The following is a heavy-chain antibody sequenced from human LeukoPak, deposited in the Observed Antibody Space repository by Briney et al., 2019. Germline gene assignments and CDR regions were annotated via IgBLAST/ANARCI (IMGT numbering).Heavy chain of an antibody. D-gene: IGHD3-10*01. J-gene: IGHJ6*03. Sequence: GASVKVSCKASGYTFTRYYIHWVRQAPGQGLEWMGWIIPNSGDTNYALKFQGRVTMTRDTSISTAYMELSRLTSDDTAVYYCARGMYYYGSGSYSRYYMDVWGKGTTVTISS. CDR2: IIPNSGDT. CDR3: ARGMYYYGSGSYSRYYMDV. V-gene: IGHV1-2*02. CDR1: GYTFTRYY.